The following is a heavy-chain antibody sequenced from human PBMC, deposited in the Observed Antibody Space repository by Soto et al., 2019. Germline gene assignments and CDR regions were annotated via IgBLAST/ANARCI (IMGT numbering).Heavy chain of an antibody. CDR1: GYTFSNYG. J-gene: IGHJ5*02. CDR3: ARKSSSSSWFDP. CDR2: ISGYNGNT. D-gene: IGHD6-6*01. V-gene: IGHV1-18*01. Sequence: QVQLVQSGAEVKKPGASVKVSCKASGYTFSNYGISWVRQAPGQGLEWMGWISGYNGNTNYAQNLQGRVTMTADPSTRKAYMDLRSLRSDDTAVYFCARKSSSSSWFDPWGQGTLVTVSS.